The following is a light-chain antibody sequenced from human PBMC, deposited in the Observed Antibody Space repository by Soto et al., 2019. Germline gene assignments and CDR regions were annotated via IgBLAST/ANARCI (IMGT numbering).Light chain of an antibody. J-gene: IGKJ1*01. CDR2: GAS. Sequence: IVLTQSPGTLSLSAEERATLSCRASETVNSNYLAWYQQKPGQAPRLLIYGASNRATGIPDRFSGSGSGTDFTLTISRLEPEDFAVYYCQQRSNWPPTFGQGTKVDIK. CDR1: ETVNSNY. CDR3: QQRSNWPPT. V-gene: IGKV3D-20*02.